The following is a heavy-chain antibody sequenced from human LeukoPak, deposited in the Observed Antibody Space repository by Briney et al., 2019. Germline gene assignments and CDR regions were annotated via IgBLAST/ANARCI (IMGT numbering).Heavy chain of an antibody. Sequence: GGSLRLSCTASGFTFGDYAMSWVRQAPGKGLEWVGFIRSKAYGGTTEYAASVKGRFTISRDDSKSIAYLQMNSLKTEDTAVYYCTAYYYDSSGYLSVDYWGQGTLVTVSS. J-gene: IGHJ4*02. V-gene: IGHV3-49*04. CDR2: IRSKAYGGTT. CDR3: TAYYYDSSGYLSVDY. D-gene: IGHD3-22*01. CDR1: GFTFGDYA.